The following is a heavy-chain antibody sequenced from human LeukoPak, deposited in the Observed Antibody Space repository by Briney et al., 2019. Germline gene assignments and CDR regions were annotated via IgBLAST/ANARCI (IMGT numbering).Heavy chain of an antibody. V-gene: IGHV4-4*07. Sequence: SETLSLTCTVSGGSISSYYWSWIRQPAGKGLEWIGRIYTSGSTNYNPSLKSRVTMSVDTSTNQFSLYLSLVTVTAAAVDYCAKDPGTPPHNWFDPWGQGTLVTVSS. CDR3: AKDPGTPPHNWFDP. D-gene: IGHD1-1*01. J-gene: IGHJ5*02. CDR2: IYTSGST. CDR1: GGSISSYY.